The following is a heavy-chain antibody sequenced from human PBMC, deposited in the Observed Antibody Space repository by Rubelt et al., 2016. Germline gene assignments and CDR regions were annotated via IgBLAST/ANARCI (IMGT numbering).Heavy chain of an antibody. CDR3: ARIYCSSTSCDYYGMDV. D-gene: IGHD2-2*01. V-gene: IGHV1-69*02. Sequence: VRQAPGQGLEWMGRIIPILGIAHYAQKFQGRVTITADKSTSTAYMELSSLRSEDTAVYYCARIYCSSTSCDYYGMDVWGQGTTVTVSS. CDR2: IIPILGIA. J-gene: IGHJ6*02.